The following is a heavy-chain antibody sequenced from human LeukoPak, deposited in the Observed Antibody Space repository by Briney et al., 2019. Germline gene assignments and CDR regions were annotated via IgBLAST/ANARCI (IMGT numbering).Heavy chain of an antibody. Sequence: GESLQISCKASGSSFTTYWIGWVRQMPGKGLEWMGIIYPGDSDTRYSPSFQGQVTISADKSISTAYLQWSSLKASDTAMYYCARRGAGTSTYYYYMDVWGKGTTVTVSS. V-gene: IGHV5-51*01. J-gene: IGHJ6*03. CDR1: GSSFTTYW. D-gene: IGHD2-2*01. CDR3: ARRGAGTSTYYYYMDV. CDR2: IYPGDSDT.